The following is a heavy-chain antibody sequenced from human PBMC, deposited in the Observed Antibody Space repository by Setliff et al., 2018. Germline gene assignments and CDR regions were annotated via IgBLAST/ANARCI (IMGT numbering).Heavy chain of an antibody. J-gene: IGHJ6*02. Sequence: GASVKVSCKASGGTFSSYAISWVRQAPGQGLEWMGGIIPIFGTANYAQKFQGRVTITTDESTGTAYMELSSLRSEDTAVYYCARGITGTTNYYYGMDVWGQGTTGTVSS. CDR1: GGTFSSYA. CDR2: IIPIFGTA. V-gene: IGHV1-69*05. D-gene: IGHD1-7*01. CDR3: ARGITGTTNYYYGMDV.